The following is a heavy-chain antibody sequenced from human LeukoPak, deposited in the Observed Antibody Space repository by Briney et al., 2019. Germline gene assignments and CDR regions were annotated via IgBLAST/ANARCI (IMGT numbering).Heavy chain of an antibody. J-gene: IGHJ4*02. Sequence: PETPCLTCTVSGGSFSSYYWSWIRQPPGKGLEWIGYISYSGSTSYSPPLKSRVTISADTSRNQFSLNVNSVTAADTAVYYCARSVDTVMDFDYWGMGTPVSSSS. CDR1: GGSFSSYY. CDR3: ARSVDTVMDFDY. CDR2: ISYSGST. D-gene: IGHD5-18*01. V-gene: IGHV4-59*08.